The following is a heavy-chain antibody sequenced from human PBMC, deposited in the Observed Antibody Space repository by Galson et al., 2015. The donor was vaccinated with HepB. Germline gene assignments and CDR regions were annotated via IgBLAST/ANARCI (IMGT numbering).Heavy chain of an antibody. CDR1: GFTFSSYG. J-gene: IGHJ3*02. D-gene: IGHD3-3*02. V-gene: IGHV3-30*18. Sequence: SLRLSCAASGFTFSSYGMHWVRQAPGKGLEWVAVISKDGNNKYYADSVKGRFTISRDNSKSTLGLQMNSLRSEDAAVYYCAKMMGPYLEWLFDAFDIWGQGTMVTVSS. CDR3: AKMMGPYLEWLFDAFDI. CDR2: ISKDGNNK.